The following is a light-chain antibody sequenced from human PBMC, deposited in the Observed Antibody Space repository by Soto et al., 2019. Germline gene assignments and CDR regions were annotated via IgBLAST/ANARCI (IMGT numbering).Light chain of an antibody. V-gene: IGKV1-5*01. CDR2: DAS. J-gene: IGKJ1*01. Sequence: DIQMTQYPSTLSASVGERVTISCRASQSVNNWLAWYQRKPGKAPKLLIHDASTLESGIPSRFSGGGSGTEFTLTISSLQPDDFATYYCQQYNSYWTFGQGTRVEIK. CDR3: QQYNSYWT. CDR1: QSVNNW.